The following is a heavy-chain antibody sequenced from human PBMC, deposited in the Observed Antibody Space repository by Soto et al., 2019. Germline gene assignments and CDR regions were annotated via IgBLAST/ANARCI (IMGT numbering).Heavy chain of an antibody. Sequence: GGSLRLSCAASGFTFSSYGMHWVRQAPGKGLEWVAVIWYDGSNKYYADSVKGRFTISRDNSKNTLYLQMNSLRAEDTAVYYCARAPTYYDFWSGPRHAFDIWGQGTMVTVSS. J-gene: IGHJ3*02. CDR3: ARAPTYYDFWSGPRHAFDI. CDR2: IWYDGSNK. D-gene: IGHD3-3*01. V-gene: IGHV3-33*01. CDR1: GFTFSSYG.